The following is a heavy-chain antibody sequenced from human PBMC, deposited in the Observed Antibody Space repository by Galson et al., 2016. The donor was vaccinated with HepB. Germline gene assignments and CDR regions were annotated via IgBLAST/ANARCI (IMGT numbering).Heavy chain of an antibody. V-gene: IGHV1-2*02. J-gene: IGHJ6*02. CDR1: GYTFNGYY. CDR2: FHPSRGGT. Sequence: SVKVSCKASGYTFNGYYMYWVRQTPGQGPEWMGWFHPSRGGTTYAQKFKGRVTMTRDKSISTPYMELSSLKADDTAVYYCARDVDLRPQYCRAMDVWGQGTTVTVSS. CDR3: ARDVDLRPQYCRAMDV. D-gene: IGHD2-15*01.